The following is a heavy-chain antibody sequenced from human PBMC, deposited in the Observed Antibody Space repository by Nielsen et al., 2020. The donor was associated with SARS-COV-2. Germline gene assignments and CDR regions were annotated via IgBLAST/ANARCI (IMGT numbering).Heavy chain of an antibody. V-gene: IGHV3-23*01. Sequence: GESLKISCAASGFTFSSYSMNWVRQAPGKGLEWVSAISGSGGSTYYADSVKGRFTISRDNSKNTLYLQMNSLRAEDTAVYYCAKDLFSSSSSRFLWGQGTLVTVSS. D-gene: IGHD6-6*01. CDR2: ISGSGGST. J-gene: IGHJ4*02. CDR3: AKDLFSSSSSRFL. CDR1: GFTFSSYS.